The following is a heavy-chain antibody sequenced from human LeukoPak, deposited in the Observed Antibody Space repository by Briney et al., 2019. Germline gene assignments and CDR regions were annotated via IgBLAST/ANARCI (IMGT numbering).Heavy chain of an antibody. D-gene: IGHD6-19*01. CDR2: IIPIFGTA. Sequence: GASVNVSCKASGGTFSSYAISWVRQAPGQGLEWMGGIIPIFGTANYAQKFQGRVTITADESTSTAYMELSSLRSEDTAVYYCARGGQWLVPGGMDVWGQGTTVTVSS. J-gene: IGHJ6*02. CDR3: ARGGQWLVPGGMDV. CDR1: GGTFSSYA. V-gene: IGHV1-69*01.